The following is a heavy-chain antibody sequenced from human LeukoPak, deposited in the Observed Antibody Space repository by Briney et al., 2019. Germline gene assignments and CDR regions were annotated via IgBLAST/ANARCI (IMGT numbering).Heavy chain of an antibody. D-gene: IGHD1-26*01. Sequence: SETLSLTCAVYGGSFSGYYWSWIRQPPGKGREWIGEINHSGSTNYNPSLKSRVTISVDTSKNQFSLKLSSVTATDTAVYYCARQGVVGATGFDFWGQGILVTVSS. V-gene: IGHV4-34*01. CDR3: ARQGVVGATGFDF. J-gene: IGHJ4*02. CDR1: GGSFSGYY. CDR2: INHSGST.